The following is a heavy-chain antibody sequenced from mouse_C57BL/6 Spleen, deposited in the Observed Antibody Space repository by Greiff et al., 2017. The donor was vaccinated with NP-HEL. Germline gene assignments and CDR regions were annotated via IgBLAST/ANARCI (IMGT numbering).Heavy chain of an antibody. D-gene: IGHD1-2*01. V-gene: IGHV5-17*01. J-gene: IGHJ1*03. CDR3: ARDDGGYFDV. CDR1: GFTFSDYG. Sequence: VQLKESGGGLVKPGGSLKLSCAASGFTFSDYGMHWVRQAPEKGLEWVAYISSGSSTIYYADTVKGRFTISRDNAKNTLFLQMTSLRSEDTAMYYCARDDGGYFDVWGTGTTVTVSS. CDR2: ISSGSSTI.